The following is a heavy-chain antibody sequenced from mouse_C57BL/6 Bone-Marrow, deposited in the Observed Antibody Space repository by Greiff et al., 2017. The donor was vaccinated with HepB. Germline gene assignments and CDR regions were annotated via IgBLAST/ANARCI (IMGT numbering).Heavy chain of an antibody. CDR3: ARGTTPWYFDV. CDR1: GFTFSDYG. D-gene: IGHD1-1*01. CDR2: ISSGSSTI. J-gene: IGHJ1*03. Sequence: DVQLVESGGGLVKPGGSLKLSCAASGFTFSDYGMHWVRQAPEKGLEWVAYISSGSSTIYYAYTVKGRFTISRDNAKNTLFLQMTSLRSEDTAMYYCARGTTPWYFDVWGTGTTVTVSS. V-gene: IGHV5-17*01.